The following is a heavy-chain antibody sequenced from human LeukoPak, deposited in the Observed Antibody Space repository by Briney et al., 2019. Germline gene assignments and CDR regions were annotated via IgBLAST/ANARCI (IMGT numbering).Heavy chain of an antibody. J-gene: IGHJ4*02. CDR2: ISSSSSYI. CDR1: GFTFSSYS. D-gene: IGHD3-3*01. V-gene: IGHV3-21*01. Sequence: GGSLRLSCAASGFTFSSYSMNWVRQAPGKGLEWVSSISSSSSYIYYADSVKGPFTISRDNAKNSLYLQMNSLRAEDTAVYYCASVPIFGVVIIDDYWGQGTLVTVSS. CDR3: ASVPIFGVVIIDDY.